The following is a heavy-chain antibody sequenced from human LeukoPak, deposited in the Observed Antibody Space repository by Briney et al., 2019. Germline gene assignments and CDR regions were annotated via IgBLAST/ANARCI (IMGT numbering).Heavy chain of an antibody. J-gene: IGHJ4*02. CDR3: AGSHSYAFDS. D-gene: IGHD2-21*01. CDR1: GFTFSISW. V-gene: IGHV3-7*04. Sequence: PGGSLRLSCTPSGFTFSISWMTWVRQAPGKGLEWVANIKPDGSYKQYLESVKGRFTISRDNAKKSLFLQMNSLRAEDTAVYYCAGSHSYAFDSWGREPWSPSPQ. CDR2: IKPDGSYK.